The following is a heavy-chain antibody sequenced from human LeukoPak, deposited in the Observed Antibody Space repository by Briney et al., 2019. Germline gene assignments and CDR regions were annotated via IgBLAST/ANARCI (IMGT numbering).Heavy chain of an antibody. J-gene: IGHJ4*02. D-gene: IGHD3-10*01. CDR2: ISAYNGNT. CDR1: GFTFSSYG. Sequence: ASVKVSCKASGFTFSSYGISWVGQAPGQGLEWMGWISAYNGNTNYAQKLQGRVTMTTDTSTSTAYMELRSLRSDDTAVYYCAREVVRGVIVDYWGQGTLVTVSS. V-gene: IGHV1-18*01. CDR3: AREVVRGVIVDY.